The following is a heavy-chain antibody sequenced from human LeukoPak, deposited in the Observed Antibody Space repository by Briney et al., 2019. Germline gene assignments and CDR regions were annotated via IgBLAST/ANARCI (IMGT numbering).Heavy chain of an antibody. CDR1: GFTFSTYW. CDR2: IKEDGSEI. Sequence: GGSLRLSCAASGFTFSTYWMSWVRQAPGKGLEWVANIKEDGSEIYYLDSVKGRFTISRDNAKNSLYLQMNSLRADDTAVYYCARGSWILGYWGQGTLVTVSS. D-gene: IGHD5-18*01. V-gene: IGHV3-7*03. CDR3: ARGSWILGY. J-gene: IGHJ4*02.